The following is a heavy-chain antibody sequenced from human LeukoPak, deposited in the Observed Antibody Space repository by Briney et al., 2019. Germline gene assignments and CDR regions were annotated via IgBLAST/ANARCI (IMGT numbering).Heavy chain of an antibody. V-gene: IGHV3-23*01. CDR1: GFXFSSYA. J-gene: IGHJ4*02. D-gene: IGHD4-17*01. CDR3: AKGLVGDYVPYYFDY. Sequence: PGGSLRLSCAASGFXFSSYAISWVRQAPGKGLEWVSAISGSGGSTYYADSVKGRFTISRDNSKNTLYLQMNSLRAEDTAVYYCAKGLVGDYVPYYFDYWGQGTLVTVSS. CDR2: ISGSGGST.